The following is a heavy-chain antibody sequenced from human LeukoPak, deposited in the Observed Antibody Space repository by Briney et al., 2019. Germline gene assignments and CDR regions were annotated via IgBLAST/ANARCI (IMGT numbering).Heavy chain of an antibody. V-gene: IGHV4-39*07. CDR1: GGSISSSSYY. CDR2: IYYSGST. D-gene: IGHD3-16*02. J-gene: IGHJ4*02. Sequence: SETLSLTCTVSGGSISSSSYYWGWIRQPPGKGLEWIGSIYYSGSTYYNPSLKSRVTISVDTSKNQFSLKLSSVTAADTAVYYCARDDIGGDYVWGSYRWNWGQGTLVTVSS. CDR3: ARDDIGGDYVWGSYRWN.